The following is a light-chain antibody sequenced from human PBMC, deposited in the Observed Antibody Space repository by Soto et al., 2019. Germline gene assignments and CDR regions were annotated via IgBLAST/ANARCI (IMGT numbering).Light chain of an antibody. CDR1: QSISSW. CDR2: KAS. Sequence: DIQMTQSPSTLSASVGDKVTITCRASQSISSWLAWYQQKPGKAPKLLIYKASTLESGVPSNFSGSGSGTEFTLSISSLQPEDFATYYCQQYNSCPWTFGQGTKVDVK. CDR3: QQYNSCPWT. V-gene: IGKV1-5*03. J-gene: IGKJ1*01.